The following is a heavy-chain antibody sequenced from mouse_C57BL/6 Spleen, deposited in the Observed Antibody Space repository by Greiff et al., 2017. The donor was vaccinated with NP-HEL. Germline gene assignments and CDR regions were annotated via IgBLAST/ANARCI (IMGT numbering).Heavy chain of an antibody. Sequence: EVKLMESGGDLVKPGGSLKLSCAASGFTFSSYGMSWVRQTPDKRLEWVATISSGGSYTYYPDSVKGRFTISRDNAKNTLYLQMSSLKSEDTAMYYCARQKDWYFDVWGTGTTVTVSS. CDR2: ISSGGSYT. CDR1: GFTFSSYG. V-gene: IGHV5-6*01. CDR3: ARQKDWYFDV. J-gene: IGHJ1*03.